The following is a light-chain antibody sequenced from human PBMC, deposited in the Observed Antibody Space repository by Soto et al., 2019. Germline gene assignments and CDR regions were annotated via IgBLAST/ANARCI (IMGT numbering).Light chain of an antibody. CDR2: GVK. V-gene: IGLV2-14*01. Sequence: QSALTQPASVSGSPGQSITISCTGSGRDIGAYDYVSWYQQHPGKAPKLMIYGVKNRPSGVSNRFSASKSAFTASLTISGLQTEDEADYYCSSYTTSDFYVFGPGTKLTVL. CDR1: GRDIGAYDY. CDR3: SSYTTSDFYV. J-gene: IGLJ1*01.